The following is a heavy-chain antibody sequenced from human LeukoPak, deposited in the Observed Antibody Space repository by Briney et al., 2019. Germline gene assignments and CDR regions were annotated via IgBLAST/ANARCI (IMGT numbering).Heavy chain of an antibody. J-gene: IGHJ6*03. CDR1: GSSFSNYA. D-gene: IGHD3-16*01. Sequence: GSSVNVSCKASGSSFSNYAITWVRQAPGQGLEWMGRIIPIFGTTTYAQKFQGRVTITADMGSNTAYLEVTRLTSEDTALYLCAKQGAVRQDYYMDVWGNGTTVTVSS. CDR3: AKQGAVRQDYYMDV. CDR2: IIPIFGTT. V-gene: IGHV1-69*06.